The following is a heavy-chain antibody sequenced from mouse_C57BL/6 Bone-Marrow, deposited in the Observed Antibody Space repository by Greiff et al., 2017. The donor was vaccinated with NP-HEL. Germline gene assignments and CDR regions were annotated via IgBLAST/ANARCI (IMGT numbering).Heavy chain of an antibody. J-gene: IGHJ3*01. D-gene: IGHD1-1*01. CDR2: IDPSDSYT. CDR3: ASPGSSFAY. V-gene: IGHV1-59*01. CDR1: GYTFTSYW. Sequence: VQLQQPGAELVRPGTSVKLSCKASGYTFTSYWMHWVKQRPGQGLEWIGVIDPSDSYTNCNQKFKGKATLTVDTSSSTAYMQLSSLTSEDSAVYYCASPGSSFAYWGQGTLVTVSA.